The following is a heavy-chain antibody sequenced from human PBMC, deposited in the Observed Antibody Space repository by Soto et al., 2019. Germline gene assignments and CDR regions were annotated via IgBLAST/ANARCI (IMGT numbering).Heavy chain of an antibody. J-gene: IGHJ4*02. CDR1: GYDFARTW. CDR2: IYPGDSET. Sequence: GEPLKISCKASGYDFARTWIGWVRQLPGKGLDWLGIIYPGDSETGYSPSFRGQVTFSVDMSISTAYLQWSSLKTSDIAIYYCARLVGAYDSYFDHWGQGTRVTVSS. D-gene: IGHD5-12*01. V-gene: IGHV5-51*01. CDR3: ARLVGAYDSYFDH.